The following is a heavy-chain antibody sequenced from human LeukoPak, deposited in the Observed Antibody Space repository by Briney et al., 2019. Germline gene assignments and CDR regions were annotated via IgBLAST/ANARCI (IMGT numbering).Heavy chain of an antibody. V-gene: IGHV3-21*01. J-gene: IGHJ5*02. CDR2: ISSSSSYI. CDR3: ARAMATIGGEIYWFDP. Sequence: PGGSLRLSCAASGFTFSSYSMNWVRQAPGKGLEWVSSISSSSSYIYYTDSVKGRFTISRDNAKNTLYLQMNSLRADDTAVYYCARAMATIGGEIYWFDPWGQGTLVTVSS. D-gene: IGHD5-24*01. CDR1: GFTFSSYS.